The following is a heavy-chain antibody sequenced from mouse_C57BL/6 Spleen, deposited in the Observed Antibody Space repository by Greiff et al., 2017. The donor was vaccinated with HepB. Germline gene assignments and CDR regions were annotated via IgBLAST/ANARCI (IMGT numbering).Heavy chain of an antibody. D-gene: IGHD3-2*02. CDR1: GYSFTSYY. V-gene: IGHV1-66*01. Sequence: LVESGPELVKPGASVKISCKASGYSFTSYYIHWVKQRPGQGLEWIGWIYPGSGNTKYNEKFKGKATLTADTSSSTADMPLSSLTSEDSAVYYCARGGAQATDYYAMDYWGQGTSVTVSS. J-gene: IGHJ4*01. CDR3: ARGGAQATDYYAMDY. CDR2: IYPGSGNT.